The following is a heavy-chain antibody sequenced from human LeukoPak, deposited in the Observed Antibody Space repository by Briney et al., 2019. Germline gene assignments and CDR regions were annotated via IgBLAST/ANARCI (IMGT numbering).Heavy chain of an antibody. CDR2: IAPSGGSI. Sequence: GASVKVSCKVSGYTLTELSMHWVRQAPGKGLEWVSSIAPSGGSIFYADSVKGRFSISRDNAKNSLFLQMYSLGADDTAVYYCARLAGSRSPWYLDLWGRGTLVTVSS. V-gene: IGHV3-21*04. J-gene: IGHJ2*01. CDR1: GYTLTELS. D-gene: IGHD6-19*01. CDR3: ARLAGSRSPWYLDL.